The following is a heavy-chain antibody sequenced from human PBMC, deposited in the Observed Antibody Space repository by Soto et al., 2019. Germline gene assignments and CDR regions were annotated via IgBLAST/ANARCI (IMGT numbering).Heavy chain of an antibody. CDR1: GFTFSSYS. CDR3: ARDGPSGWYRFDY. D-gene: IGHD6-19*01. J-gene: IGHJ4*02. V-gene: IGHV3-48*01. CDR2: ISSSSSTI. Sequence: GGSLRLSCAASGFTFSSYSMNWVRQAPGKGLEWVSYISSSSSTIYYADSVKGRFTISRDNAKNSLYLQMNSLRAEDTAVYYCARDGPSGWYRFDYWGQGTLVTVSS.